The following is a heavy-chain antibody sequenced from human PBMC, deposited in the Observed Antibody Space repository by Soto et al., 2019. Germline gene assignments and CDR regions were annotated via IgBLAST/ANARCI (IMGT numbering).Heavy chain of an antibody. D-gene: IGHD5-12*01. CDR3: ARDSGYRASTSVSYYFDY. CDR1: GFTFGYHW. V-gene: IGHV3-7*01. CDR2: IKLDVSKT. J-gene: IGHJ4*01. Sequence: GGSLTLSSAASGFTFGYHWMRWVRQAPGKGLEWLESIKLDVSKTKYVDSAKGRINLSRDNAKKALYLQMDSLRAEETAVYYCARDSGYRASTSVSYYFDYWGHGTLVTVSS.